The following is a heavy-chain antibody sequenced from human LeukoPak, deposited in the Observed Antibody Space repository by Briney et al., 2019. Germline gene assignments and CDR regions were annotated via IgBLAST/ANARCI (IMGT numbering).Heavy chain of an antibody. CDR1: GFTVSSNY. V-gene: IGHV3-53*01. Sequence: GGSLRLSCAASGFTVSSNYMSWVRQAPGKGLEWVSVIYSGGSTYYADSVKGRFTISRDNSKNTLYLQMNSLRAEDTAVYYCAKVHYDFWSGYYRWGQGTLVTVSS. CDR3: AKVHYDFWSGYYR. CDR2: IYSGGST. J-gene: IGHJ5*02. D-gene: IGHD3-3*01.